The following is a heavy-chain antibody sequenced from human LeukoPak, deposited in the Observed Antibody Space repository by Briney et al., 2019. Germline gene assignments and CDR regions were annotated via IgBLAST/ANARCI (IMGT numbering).Heavy chain of an antibody. D-gene: IGHD4-11*01. CDR2: ISSSSYI. J-gene: IGHJ4*02. CDR1: GFTFSSKS. CDR3: ARGDDYSSTFDY. Sequence: RSLRLSCAATGFTFSSKSMNWARKAPGKGLQWVSSISSSSYIYYADSVKGRFTISRDNAKNSLYLQMNSLRAEDTAVYYCARGDDYSSTFDYWGQGTLVTVSS. V-gene: IGHV3-21*01.